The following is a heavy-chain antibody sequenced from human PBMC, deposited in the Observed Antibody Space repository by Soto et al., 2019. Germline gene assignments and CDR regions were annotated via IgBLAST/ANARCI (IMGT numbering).Heavy chain of an antibody. CDR1: GASISIFN. D-gene: IGHD6-13*01. J-gene: IGHJ2*01. V-gene: IGHV4-4*07. Sequence: SETLSLTCSVSGASISIFNWNWVRQPAGKGPEWVGRLNIAGTINYNPSLKSRITMSMDTSKNQISLHLRSVTAADTAIYYCARGRGEYTSSWFWYFSHWGHGTLVTVS. CDR3: ARGRGEYTSSWFWYFSH. CDR2: LNIAGTI.